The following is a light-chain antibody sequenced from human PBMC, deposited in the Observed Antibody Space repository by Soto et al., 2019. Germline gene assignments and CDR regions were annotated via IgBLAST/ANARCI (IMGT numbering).Light chain of an antibody. V-gene: IGKV1-5*01. CDR3: QQYNSYPWT. Sequence: DTQITQSPSAVCATVRDRVSSSCRASQSISSWLAWYQQKPGKAPKLLIYDASSLESGVPSRFSGSGSGTEFTLTITSLQPDDFATYYCQQYNSYPWTSGQGTEVDI. J-gene: IGKJ1*01. CDR1: QSISSW. CDR2: DAS.